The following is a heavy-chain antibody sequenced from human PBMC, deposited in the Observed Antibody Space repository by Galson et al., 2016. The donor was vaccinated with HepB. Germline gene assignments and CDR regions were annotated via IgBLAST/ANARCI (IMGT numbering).Heavy chain of an antibody. Sequence: SETLSLTCTVSGGSISSSSNYWGWIRQPPGKGLEWIGSIYYSGRTYYNPSLKSRVIMSLDTSRNQFSLKLTSVTAADTAVYYCVRPRNLAFDYWGQGTMVTVSS. J-gene: IGHJ4*03. D-gene: IGHD1-14*01. CDR2: IYYSGRT. V-gene: IGHV4-39*01. CDR1: GGSISSSSNY. CDR3: VRPRNLAFDY.